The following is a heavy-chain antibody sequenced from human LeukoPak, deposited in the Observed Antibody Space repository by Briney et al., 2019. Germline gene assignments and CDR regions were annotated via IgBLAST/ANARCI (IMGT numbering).Heavy chain of an antibody. J-gene: IGHJ6*02. Sequence: SVKVSCKASGGTFSSYAISWVRQAPGQGLEWMGGIIPIFGTANYAQKFQGRVTITADESTSTAYMELSSLRSEDTAVYYCAGDASFIAAASYGMDVWGQGTTVTVSS. D-gene: IGHD6-13*01. CDR2: IIPIFGTA. CDR1: GGTFSSYA. CDR3: AGDASFIAAASYGMDV. V-gene: IGHV1-69*13.